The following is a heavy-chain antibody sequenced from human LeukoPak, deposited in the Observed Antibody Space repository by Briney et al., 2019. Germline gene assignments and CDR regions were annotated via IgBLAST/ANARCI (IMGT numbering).Heavy chain of an antibody. CDR1: GYTFTSYG. V-gene: IGHV1-18*01. Sequence: ASVKVSCKASGYTFTSYGISWVRQAPGQGLEWMGWISAYNGNTNYAQKLQGRVTMTTDTSTSTAHMELRSLRSDDTAVYYCARDYDILTGSSLNWFDPWGQGTLVTVSS. CDR2: ISAYNGNT. CDR3: ARDYDILTGSSLNWFDP. J-gene: IGHJ5*02. D-gene: IGHD3-9*01.